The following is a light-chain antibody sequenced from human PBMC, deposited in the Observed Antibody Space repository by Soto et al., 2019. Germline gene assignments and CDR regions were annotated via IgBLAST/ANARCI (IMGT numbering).Light chain of an antibody. V-gene: IGKV1-33*01. CDR1: QNINNY. CDR3: QQYENLPT. Sequence: DIQITQSASFLSSCLVDRVTITFHASQNINNYLNWYQQKPGRAPKLLIYDASNLEAGVPSRFRGSGSGTDFTFTISRLQTEDIATYYCQQYENLPTFGQGTRLEIK. J-gene: IGKJ5*01. CDR2: DAS.